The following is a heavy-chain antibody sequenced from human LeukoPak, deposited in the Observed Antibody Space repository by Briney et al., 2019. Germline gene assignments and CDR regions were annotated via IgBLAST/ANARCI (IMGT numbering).Heavy chain of an antibody. CDR1: VVSMNGYY. CDR3: ARQFLVGSTFHAFDL. Sequence: SETLSLTCSVSVVSMNGYYWSWLRQSAGNRLEWIGHVDSSGNTNYNPSLESRVTMSVDTSKKQFSLKLTSVTAADMAVYFCARQFLVGSTFHAFDLCGQGTRVTVSS. V-gene: IGHV4-4*07. D-gene: IGHD1-26*01. CDR2: VDSSGNT. J-gene: IGHJ3*01.